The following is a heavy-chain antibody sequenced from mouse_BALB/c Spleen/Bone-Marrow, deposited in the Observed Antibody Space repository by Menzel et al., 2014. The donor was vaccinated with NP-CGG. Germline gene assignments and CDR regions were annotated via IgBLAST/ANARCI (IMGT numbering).Heavy chain of an antibody. V-gene: IGHV3-1*02. J-gene: IGHJ2*01. Sequence: VQLQQPGPDLVKPSQSLSLTCTVTGYSITSGYSWHWIRQFPGNKLEWMGYIHYSGSTNYNPSLKSRISITRDTSKNQFFLQLNSVTTEDTATYYCARSRRQLGLPFDYWGQGTTLTISS. CDR1: GYSITSGYS. CDR2: IHYSGST. D-gene: IGHD3-2*01. CDR3: ARSRRQLGLPFDY.